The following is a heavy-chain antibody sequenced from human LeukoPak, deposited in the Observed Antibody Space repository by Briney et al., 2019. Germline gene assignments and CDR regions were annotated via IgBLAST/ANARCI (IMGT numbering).Heavy chain of an antibody. CDR2: ISAYNGNT. Sequence: ASVKVSCKASGYSFTDHYLHWLRQAPGQGLEWMGWISAYNGNTNYAQKLQGRVTMTTDTSTSTAYMELRSLRSDDTAVYYCARSRSSDQLLPDYWGQGTLVTVSS. J-gene: IGHJ4*02. CDR1: GYSFTDHY. V-gene: IGHV1-18*04. D-gene: IGHD2-2*01. CDR3: ARSRSSDQLLPDY.